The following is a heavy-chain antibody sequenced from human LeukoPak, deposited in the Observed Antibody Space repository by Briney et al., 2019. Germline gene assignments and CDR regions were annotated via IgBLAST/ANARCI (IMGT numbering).Heavy chain of an antibody. V-gene: IGHV3-30*02. CDR2: IRYDGSNK. J-gene: IGHJ4*02. Sequence: GALRLSCAASGFTFSSYGMHWVRQAPGKGLEWVAFIRYDGSNKYYADSVKGRFTISRDNSKNTLYLQMSNLRVEDTAIYYCAKDGSLGYSGPQKFDSWGQGTLVIVSS. CDR1: GFTFSSYG. CDR3: AKDGSLGYSGPQKFDS. D-gene: IGHD5-12*01.